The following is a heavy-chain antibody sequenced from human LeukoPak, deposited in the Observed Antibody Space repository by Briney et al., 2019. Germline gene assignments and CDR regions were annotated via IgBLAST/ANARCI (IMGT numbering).Heavy chain of an antibody. Sequence: PGGSLRLSCAASGFTFSSYAMSWVRQAPGKGLEWVSAISDSGGSTYYADSVKGRFTISRDNSKNTLYLQMNSLRAEDTAVYYCAKAFPGLRVWGSNPDAFDIWGQGTMVTVSS. J-gene: IGHJ3*02. D-gene: IGHD3-16*02. V-gene: IGHV3-23*01. CDR1: GFTFSSYA. CDR2: ISDSGGST. CDR3: AKAFPGLRVWGSNPDAFDI.